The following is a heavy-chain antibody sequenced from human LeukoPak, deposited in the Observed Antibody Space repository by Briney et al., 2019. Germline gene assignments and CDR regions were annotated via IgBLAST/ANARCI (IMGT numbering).Heavy chain of an antibody. CDR1: GFTFSSYE. CDR2: ISSSGSTI. CDR3: ARGGLEEQWLVQYYFDC. J-gene: IGHJ4*02. Sequence: PGGSLRLSCAASGFTFSSYEMNWVRQAPGKGLEWVSYISSSGSTIYYADSVKGRFTISRDNAKNSLYLQMNSLRAEDTAVYYCARGGLEEQWLVQYYFDCWGQGTLVTVSS. D-gene: IGHD6-19*01. V-gene: IGHV3-48*03.